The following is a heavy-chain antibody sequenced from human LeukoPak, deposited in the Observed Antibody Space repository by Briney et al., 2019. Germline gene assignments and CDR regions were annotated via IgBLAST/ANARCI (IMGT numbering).Heavy chain of an antibody. CDR1: GFTFSDHY. V-gene: IGHV3-72*01. CDR3: ARSSVGGTGYDFDS. J-gene: IGHJ4*02. Sequence: PGGSLRLSRAVSGFTFSDHYMDWVRQAPGKGLEWVGRSRNKANTYSTEYAASVKGRFTISRDDSKNSLYLQMNSLKTEDTAVYYCARSSVGGTGYDFDSWGQGTLVTVSS. D-gene: IGHD1-26*01. CDR2: SRNKANTYST.